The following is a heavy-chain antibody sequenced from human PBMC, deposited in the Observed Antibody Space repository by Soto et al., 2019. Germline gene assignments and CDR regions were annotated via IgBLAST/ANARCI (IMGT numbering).Heavy chain of an antibody. CDR2: IYPGDSDT. J-gene: IGHJ2*01. CDR3: ARKTYDFWSGPPSPGVPWYFDL. CDR1: GYSFTSYW. D-gene: IGHD3-3*01. V-gene: IGHV5-51*01. Sequence: GESLKISCKGSGYSFTSYWIGWVRQMPGKGLEWMGIIYPGDSDTRYSPSFQGQVTISADKSISTAYLQWSSLKASDTAMYYCARKTYDFWSGPPSPGVPWYFDLWGRGTLVTVSS.